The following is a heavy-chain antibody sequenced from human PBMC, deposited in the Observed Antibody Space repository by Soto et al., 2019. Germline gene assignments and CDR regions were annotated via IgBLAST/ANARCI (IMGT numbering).Heavy chain of an antibody. CDR2: IYYSGST. J-gene: IGHJ4*02. CDR3: ARGPRVLYGDFLIDY. CDR1: GGSISSYY. V-gene: IGHV4-59*08. Sequence: SETLSLTCTVSGGSISSYYWSWIRQPPGKGLEWIGYIYYSGSTNYNPSLKSRVTISVDTSKNQFSLKLSSVTAADTAVYYCARGPRVLYGDFLIDYWGQGTLVTVSS. D-gene: IGHD4-17*01.